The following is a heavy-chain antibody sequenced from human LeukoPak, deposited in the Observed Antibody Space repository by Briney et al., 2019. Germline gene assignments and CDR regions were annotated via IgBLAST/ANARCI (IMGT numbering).Heavy chain of an antibody. CDR2: IESKTDGGTT. D-gene: IGHD3-10*01. CDR3: TTYGSGRRFDY. J-gene: IGHJ4*02. CDR1: GFSFRDAW. Sequence: GGSHRRSCAASGFSFRDAWMSWVRQIPGKGLEWVGRIESKTDGGTTDYAAPVKGRFTISRDDSTNTLYLQMNSLKSEDTAVYYCTTYGSGRRFDYWGQGILVTVSS. V-gene: IGHV3-15*04.